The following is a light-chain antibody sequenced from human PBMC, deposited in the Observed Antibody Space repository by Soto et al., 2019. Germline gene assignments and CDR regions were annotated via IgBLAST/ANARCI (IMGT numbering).Light chain of an antibody. CDR1: QSVSSY. J-gene: IGKJ1*01. V-gene: IGKV3-11*01. CDR3: QQRSNWPPRT. Sequence: EIVLTQSPATLSLSPGERATLSCRARQSVSSYLAWYQQKPGQAPRLLIYDASNRATGIPARFSGSGSGTDFTLTISSLEPEDFAVYYCQQRSNWPPRTFGQGTKVDIK. CDR2: DAS.